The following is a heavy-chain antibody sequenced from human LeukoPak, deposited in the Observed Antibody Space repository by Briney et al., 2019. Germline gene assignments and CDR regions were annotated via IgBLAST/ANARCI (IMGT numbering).Heavy chain of an antibody. J-gene: IGHJ5*02. CDR1: GYTFTGYY. Sequence: GASVKVSFKASGYTFTGYYMHWVRQAPGQGLEWIGWINPNRGGTNYARKFQCRVTMTRDTSITTAYVDLSRLRSDERGVYYCARENRTMGWEPGTFEPWHQETLVTVSS. CDR2: INPNRGGT. D-gene: IGHD1-26*01. CDR3: ARENRTMGWEPGTFEP. V-gene: IGHV1-2*02.